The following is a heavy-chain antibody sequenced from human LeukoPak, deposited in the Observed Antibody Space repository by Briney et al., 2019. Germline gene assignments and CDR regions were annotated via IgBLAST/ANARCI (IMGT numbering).Heavy chain of an antibody. V-gene: IGHV7-4-1*02. Sequence: ASVKVSCKASGYTFTSYAMNWVRQAPGQGLEWMGWINTNTGNPTYAQGFTGRFVFSLDTSVSTAYLQISSLKAEDTAVYYCARERWRWFGAPRGAFDPWGQGTLVTVSS. J-gene: IGHJ5*02. CDR3: ARERWRWFGAPRGAFDP. CDR1: GYTFTSYA. D-gene: IGHD3-10*01. CDR2: INTNTGNP.